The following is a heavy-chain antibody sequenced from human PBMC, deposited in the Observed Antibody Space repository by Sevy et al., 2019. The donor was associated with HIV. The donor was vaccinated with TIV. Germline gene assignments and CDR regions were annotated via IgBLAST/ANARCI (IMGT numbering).Heavy chain of an antibody. J-gene: IGHJ4*02. D-gene: IGHD5-18*01. CDR1: GFSFSSYG. CDR2: ISYHGTNK. Sequence: GESLKISCVASGFSFSSYGMHWVRQAPGKGLEWVALISYHGTNKYHGDSVRGRFTVSRDNSRNTLYLQMDSLRAEDTAVYYCAKISQEYIQTWYPPDYWGQGTLVTVSS. V-gene: IGHV3-30*18. CDR3: AKISQEYIQTWYPPDY.